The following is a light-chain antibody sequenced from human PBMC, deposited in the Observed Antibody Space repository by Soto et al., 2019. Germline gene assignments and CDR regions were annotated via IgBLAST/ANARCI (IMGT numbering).Light chain of an antibody. CDR2: AAS. CDR1: QGISNY. CDR3: QKYNSPLGLT. J-gene: IGKJ4*01. V-gene: IGKV1-27*01. Sequence: DIQMTQSPSSLSASVGDRVTITCRASQGISNYLAWYQQKPGKVPKLLIYAASTLQSGVPSRFSGSGSGTDFTITISSLQPEDVATYYCQKYNSPLGLTFGGGTKVEIK.